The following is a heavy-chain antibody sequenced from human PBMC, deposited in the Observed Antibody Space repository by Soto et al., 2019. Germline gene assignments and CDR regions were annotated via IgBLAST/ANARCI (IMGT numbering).Heavy chain of an antibody. Sequence: QVQLQESGPGLVKPSETLSLTCTVSGGSISSYYWSWIRQPPGKGLEWIGYIYYSGSTNYNPALKSRVTISVDTSKNQFSLKLSSVTAADTAVYYCVRDVGGLGLLWGQGTLVTVSS. CDR2: IYYSGST. CDR3: VRDVGGLGLL. D-gene: IGHD3-16*01. CDR1: GGSISSYY. V-gene: IGHV4-59*01. J-gene: IGHJ4*02.